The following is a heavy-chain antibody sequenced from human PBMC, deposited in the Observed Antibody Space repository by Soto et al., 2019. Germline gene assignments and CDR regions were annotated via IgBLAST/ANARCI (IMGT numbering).Heavy chain of an antibody. CDR2: ISSSSSYI. Sequence: EVQLVESGGGLVKPGGSLRLSCADSEFTFSGYSMNWVRQAPGKGLEWVSSISSSSSYIYYADSVKGRFTISRDNAKNSLYLQMNSLRAEDTAVYYCARDLFTSSARHFDYWGQGTLVTVSS. V-gene: IGHV3-21*04. CDR1: EFTFSGYS. CDR3: ARDLFTSSARHFDY. D-gene: IGHD2-2*01. J-gene: IGHJ4*02.